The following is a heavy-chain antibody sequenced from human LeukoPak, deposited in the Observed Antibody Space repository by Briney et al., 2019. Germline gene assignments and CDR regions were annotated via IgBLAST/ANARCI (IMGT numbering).Heavy chain of an antibody. D-gene: IGHD4-11*01. J-gene: IGHJ5*02. V-gene: IGHV3-30-3*01. CDR1: GFTFSSYA. CDR3: ARDFYSNYFGWFDP. Sequence: RGSLRLSCAASGFTFSSYAMHWVRQAPGKGLEWVAVISYDGSNKYYADSVKGRFTISRDNSKNTLYLQMNSLRAEDTAVYYCARDFYSNYFGWFDPWGQGTLVTVSS. CDR2: ISYDGSNK.